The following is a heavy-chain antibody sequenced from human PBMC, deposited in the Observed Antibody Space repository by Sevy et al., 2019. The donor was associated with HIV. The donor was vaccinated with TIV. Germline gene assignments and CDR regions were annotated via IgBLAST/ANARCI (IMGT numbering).Heavy chain of an antibody. J-gene: IGHJ4*02. D-gene: IGHD3-16*01. Sequence: GGSLRLSCAASGFTFSANRMNWVRQAPGKGLEWVAYIKADGSDKHYVDSVEGRFTISRGNAKNLLFLQMNSLRVEDTAVYYCSHESFRGFETWGQGTLVTVSS. V-gene: IGHV3-7*01. CDR2: IKADGSDK. CDR3: SHESFRGFET. CDR1: GFTFSANR.